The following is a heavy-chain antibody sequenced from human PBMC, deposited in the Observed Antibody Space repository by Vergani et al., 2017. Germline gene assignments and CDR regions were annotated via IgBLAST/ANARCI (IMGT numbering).Heavy chain of an antibody. CDR1: GYTFTGYY. J-gene: IGHJ4*02. CDR2: INTNSGGT. V-gene: IGHV1-2*04. D-gene: IGHD2-2*01. Sequence: QVQLVQSGAEVKKPGASVKVSCKASGYTFTGYYMHWVRQAPGQGLEWMGGINTNSGGTNYAQKFQGWVTMTRDTSISTAYMELSGLRSDDTAVYYCARSGVHAGYCSSTSCHYYFDYWGQGTLVTVSS. CDR3: ARSGVHAGYCSSTSCHYYFDY.